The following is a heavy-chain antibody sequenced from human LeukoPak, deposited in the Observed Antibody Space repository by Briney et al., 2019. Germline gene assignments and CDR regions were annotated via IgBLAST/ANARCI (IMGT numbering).Heavy chain of an antibody. Sequence: PETLSLTCAVSGGSISSSNWWSWVRQPPGKGLEWIGEIYHSGSTNYNPSLKSRVTISVDKSKNQFSLKLSSVTAADTAVYYCARQYCSGGSCYSGREYYFDYWGQGTLDTVSS. V-gene: IGHV4-4*03. J-gene: IGHJ4*02. CDR3: ARQYCSGGSCYSGREYYFDY. CDR1: GGSISSSNW. CDR2: IYHSGST. D-gene: IGHD2-15*01.